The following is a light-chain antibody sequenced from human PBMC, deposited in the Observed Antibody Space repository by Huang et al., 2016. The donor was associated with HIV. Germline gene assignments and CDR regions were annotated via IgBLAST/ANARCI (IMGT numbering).Light chain of an antibody. V-gene: IGKV3-15*01. CDR2: GAS. Sequence: DTVMTQTPAPLSVSPGARAPLSCRASQRVGSKLAWFQQKPGPAPRLLIQGASTRATGIPARFSGSGSGTEFTLTISSLQSEDFAGYYCQQYNNWPYTFGQGTKLEIK. CDR1: QRVGSK. CDR3: QQYNNWPYT. J-gene: IGKJ2*01.